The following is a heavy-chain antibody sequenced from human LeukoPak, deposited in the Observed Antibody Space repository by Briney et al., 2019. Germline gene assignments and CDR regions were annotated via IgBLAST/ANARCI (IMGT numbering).Heavy chain of an antibody. CDR1: GFTFNNYA. D-gene: IGHD3-22*01. Sequence: GGSLRLSCVASGFTFNNYAMSWVRQAPGRGLEWASSTAGSGISKDYADSVKGRFTISKDKSKNTVYLQMDNLRAEDTGVYFCARLPTFYYDSSGYHYDYWGQGTLVTVSS. J-gene: IGHJ4*02. CDR3: ARLPTFYYDSSGYHYDY. V-gene: IGHV3-23*01. CDR2: TAGSGISK.